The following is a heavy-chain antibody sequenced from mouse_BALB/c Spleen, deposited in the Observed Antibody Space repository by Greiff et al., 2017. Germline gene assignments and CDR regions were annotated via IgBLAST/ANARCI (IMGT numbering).Heavy chain of an antibody. V-gene: IGHV5-17*02. D-gene: IGHD2-4*01. Sequence: EVHLVESGGGLVQPGGSRKLSCAASGFTFSSFGMHWVRQAPEKGLEWVAYISSGSSTIYYADTVKGRFTISRDNPKNTLFLQMTSLRSEDTAMYYCARKDYDYAFAYWGQGTLVTVSA. J-gene: IGHJ3*01. CDR1: GFTFSSFG. CDR2: ISSGSSTI. CDR3: ARKDYDYAFAY.